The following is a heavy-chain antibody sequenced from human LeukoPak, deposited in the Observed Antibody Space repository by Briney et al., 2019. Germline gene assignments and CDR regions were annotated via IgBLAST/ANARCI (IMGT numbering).Heavy chain of an antibody. CDR2: INPNSGGT. CDR1: GYTFTGYY. D-gene: IGHD3-9*01. CDR3: ARGTLLRYFDWLSTPKRSYYFDY. V-gene: IGHV1-2*04. J-gene: IGHJ4*02. Sequence: ASVKVSCKASGYTFTGYYMHWVRQAPGQGLEWMGWINPNSGGTNYAQKFQGWVTMTRDTSISTAYMELSRLRSDDTAVYYCARGTLLRYFDWLSTPKRSYYFDYWGQGTLVTVSS.